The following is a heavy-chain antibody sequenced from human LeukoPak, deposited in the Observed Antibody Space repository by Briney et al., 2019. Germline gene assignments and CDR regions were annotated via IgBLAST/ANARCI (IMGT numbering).Heavy chain of an antibody. Sequence: ASVEVSCKASGYTFTSYYMHWVRQAPGQGLEWMGIINPSGGSTSYAQKFQGRVTMTRDTSTSTVYMELSSLRSEDTAVYYCARAARYCSGGSCYGYFDYWGQGTLVTVSS. D-gene: IGHD2-15*01. J-gene: IGHJ4*02. V-gene: IGHV1-46*01. CDR3: ARAARYCSGGSCYGYFDY. CDR2: INPSGGST. CDR1: GYTFTSYY.